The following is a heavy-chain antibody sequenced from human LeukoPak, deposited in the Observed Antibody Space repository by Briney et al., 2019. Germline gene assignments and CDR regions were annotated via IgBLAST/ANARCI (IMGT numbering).Heavy chain of an antibody. D-gene: IGHD2-15*01. CDR2: ISDSGGST. Sequence: GGSLRLSCSASGFPFSSYAMHWVRQAPGKGLEYVSAISDSGGSTYYADSVRGRFTISRDNSKNTLYLQMSSLRAEDTAVYFCVRGYSFGPYGMDVWGQGTTVTVSS. J-gene: IGHJ6*02. CDR3: VRGYSFGPYGMDV. V-gene: IGHV3-64D*09. CDR1: GFPFSSYA.